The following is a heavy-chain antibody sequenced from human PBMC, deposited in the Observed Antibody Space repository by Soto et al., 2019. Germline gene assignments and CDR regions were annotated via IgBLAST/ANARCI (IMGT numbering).Heavy chain of an antibody. Sequence: ASVKVSCKASGYTFTSYYMHLLRQAPGQGLEWMGWINPFDGSRMFAQSFQGRVTMTRDTSTSTVYMEVSSLRSEDTAVYYCSRVDPGETSPFDHWGQGTLVTVSS. V-gene: IGHV1-46*03. CDR2: INPFDGSR. CDR1: GYTFTSYY. D-gene: IGHD3-10*01. J-gene: IGHJ4*02. CDR3: SRVDPGETSPFDH.